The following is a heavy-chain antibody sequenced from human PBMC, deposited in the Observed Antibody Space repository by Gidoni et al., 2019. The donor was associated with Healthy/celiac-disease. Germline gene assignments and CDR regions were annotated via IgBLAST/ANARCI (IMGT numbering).Heavy chain of an antibody. CDR2: ISGSGGST. CDR3: AKDRVSITIFGVVISPNYYGMDV. Sequence: EVPLLESGGGLVQPGGSLRLSCAASGFTFSSYAMSWVRQAPGKGLEWVSAISGSGGSTYYADSVKGRFTISRDNSKNTLYLQMNSLRAEDTAVYYCAKDRVSITIFGVVISPNYYGMDVWGQGTTVTVSS. D-gene: IGHD3-3*01. CDR1: GFTFSSYA. J-gene: IGHJ6*02. V-gene: IGHV3-23*01.